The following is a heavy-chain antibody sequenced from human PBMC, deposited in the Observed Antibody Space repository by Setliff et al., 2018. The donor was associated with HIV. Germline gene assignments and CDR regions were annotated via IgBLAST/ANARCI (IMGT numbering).Heavy chain of an antibody. CDR2: IKEDGSEK. CDR1: GFPLSNYW. Sequence: GGSLRLSCAASGFPLSNYWISWVRQAPGKGLEYVAIIKEDGSEKYYVDSVKGRFTTSRDNSKNSLYLEMNSLRAEDTAVYFCAVDSRSRPTTWGQGTLVTVSS. D-gene: IGHD5-12*01. CDR3: AVDSRSRPTT. J-gene: IGHJ5*02. V-gene: IGHV3-7*03.